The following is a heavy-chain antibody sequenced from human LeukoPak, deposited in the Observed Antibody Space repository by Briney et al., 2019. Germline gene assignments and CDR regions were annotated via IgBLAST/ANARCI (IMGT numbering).Heavy chain of an antibody. CDR1: GGTFSSYA. CDR3: ARARDTAMVVEY. J-gene: IGHJ4*02. V-gene: IGHV1-69*13. Sequence: SVKVSCKASGGTFSSYAISWVRQAPGQGLEWMGGIIPIFGTANYAQKFQGRVTITADESTSTAYMELSGLRSEDTAVYYCARARDTAMVVEYWGQGTLVTVSS. CDR2: IIPIFGTA. D-gene: IGHD5-18*01.